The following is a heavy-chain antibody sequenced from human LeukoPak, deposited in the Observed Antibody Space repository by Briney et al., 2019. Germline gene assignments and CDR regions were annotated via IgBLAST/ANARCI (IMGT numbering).Heavy chain of an antibody. CDR1: GYTFTGYY. J-gene: IGHJ3*02. CDR2: INPNSGGT. Sequence: ASVKVSCKASGYTFTGYYMHWVRQAPGQGLEWMGWINPNSGGTNYAQKFQGRVTMTRGTSTSTAYMELSRLRSDDTAVYYCAREGVGYCSGGSCYNDAFDIWGQGTMVTVSS. CDR3: AREGVGYCSGGSCYNDAFDI. V-gene: IGHV1-2*02. D-gene: IGHD2-15*01.